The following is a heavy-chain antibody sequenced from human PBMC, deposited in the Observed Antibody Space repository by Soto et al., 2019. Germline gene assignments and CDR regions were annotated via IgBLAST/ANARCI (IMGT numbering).Heavy chain of an antibody. Sequence: PSETLSLTCTVSGGSNSSYYWSWIRQPPGKGLEGIGYIYYSGSTNYNPSLKSRVTISVDTSKNQFSLKLSSVTAAVTAVYYCARFPNTAMANDYWGQGTLVTVSS. CDR1: GGSNSSYY. D-gene: IGHD5-18*01. J-gene: IGHJ4*02. V-gene: IGHV4-59*01. CDR3: ARFPNTAMANDY. CDR2: IYYSGST.